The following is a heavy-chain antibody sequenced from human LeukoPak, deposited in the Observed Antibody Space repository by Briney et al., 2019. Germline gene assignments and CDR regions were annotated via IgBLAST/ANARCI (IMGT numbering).Heavy chain of an antibody. D-gene: IGHD6-19*01. CDR3: AKDRTLAVAGTCFDY. V-gene: IGHV3-74*01. CDR1: GFTFSSYW. Sequence: GGSLRLSCAASGFTFSSYWMHWVRQAPGKGLVWVSRINSDGSSTSYADSVKGRFTISRDNAKNTLYLQMNSLRAEDTALYYCAKDRTLAVAGTCFDYLGQGTLVTVSS. CDR2: INSDGSST. J-gene: IGHJ4*02.